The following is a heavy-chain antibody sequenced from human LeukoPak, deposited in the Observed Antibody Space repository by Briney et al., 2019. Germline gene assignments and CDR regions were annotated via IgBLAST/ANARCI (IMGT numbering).Heavy chain of an antibody. CDR3: ARAGHRKYYYDNAYDY. Sequence: ASVKVSCKASGYTYTNYGISWVRQAPGQGLEWMGWISGYNGHTNYAQKLQGRVTMTTHTSTSTAYMELRSLRSDDTVVYYCARAGHRKYYYDNAYDYWGQGTLVTVSS. CDR1: GYTYTNYG. D-gene: IGHD3-22*01. V-gene: IGHV1-18*01. CDR2: ISGYNGHT. J-gene: IGHJ4*02.